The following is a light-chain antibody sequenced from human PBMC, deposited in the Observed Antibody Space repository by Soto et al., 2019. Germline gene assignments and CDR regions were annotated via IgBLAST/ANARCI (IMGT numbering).Light chain of an antibody. V-gene: IGLV2-23*02. Sequence: QSALTQPASVSGSPGQSITISCTGTNSDIGSYNLVSWYQHHPGKAPKLMIYEVSKRPSGVSNRFSGSKSGNTTSLTISGLQAEDEADYYCCSYAGSFTLVVFGGGTKVTVL. CDR2: EVS. J-gene: IGLJ2*01. CDR3: CSYAGSFTLVV. CDR1: NSDIGSYNL.